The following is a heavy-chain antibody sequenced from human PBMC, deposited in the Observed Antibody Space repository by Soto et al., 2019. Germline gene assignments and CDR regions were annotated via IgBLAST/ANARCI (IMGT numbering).Heavy chain of an antibody. J-gene: IGHJ6*02. D-gene: IGHD2-15*01. CDR1: GYSFTSYW. CDR3: ARTEVVLAASHFYYGMDV. V-gene: IGHV5-10-1*01. CDR2: IDPSDSYT. Sequence: GESLKISCKGSGYSFTSYWISWVREMPGKGLEWMGRIDPSDSYTNYSPSFQGHATISADKSISTAYLQWSSLKASDTAMYYCARTEVVLAASHFYYGMDVWGPGTTVTVSS.